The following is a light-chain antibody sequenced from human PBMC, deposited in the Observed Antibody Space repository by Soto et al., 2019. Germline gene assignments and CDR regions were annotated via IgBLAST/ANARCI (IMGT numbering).Light chain of an antibody. V-gene: IGKV1-5*03. J-gene: IGKJ1*01. CDR1: QSLRNW. CDR2: KAS. CDR3: QQYDTHSWT. Sequence: DIQMTQSPSTLSASVGDRVTITCRASQSLRNWLAWYQQKPGKAPKLLIYKASSLESGVPSRFSGSGSGAEFTLTINGLQPDDFAIYYCQQYDTHSWTFGQGTKVEIK.